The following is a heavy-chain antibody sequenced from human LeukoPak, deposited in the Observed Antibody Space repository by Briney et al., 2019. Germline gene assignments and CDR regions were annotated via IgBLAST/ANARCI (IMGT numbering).Heavy chain of an antibody. V-gene: IGHV3-23*01. Sequence: PGGSLRLSCAASGFTFSSYAMSWVRQAPGKGLEWVSTISGSGGSTYYADSVKGRFTISRDNSENTLYLQMNSLRAEDTAVYYCAKVSAKLAYCGGDCHPFDYWGQGTLVTVSS. CDR1: GFTFSSYA. CDR2: ISGSGGST. J-gene: IGHJ4*02. CDR3: AKVSAKLAYCGGDCHPFDY. D-gene: IGHD2-21*02.